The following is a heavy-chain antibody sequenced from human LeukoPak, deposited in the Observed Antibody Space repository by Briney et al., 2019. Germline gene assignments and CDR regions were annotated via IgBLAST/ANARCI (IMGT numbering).Heavy chain of an antibody. V-gene: IGHV3-23*01. Sequence: GGSLRLSCAASGFTFSKFALNWVRQAPGKGLQWVSTISVSGDDTYYADSVKGRFTMSRDNSKNTVYLQMNSLRAEDTAIYYCARVGKRYFDYWGQGTLVSVSS. D-gene: IGHD3-10*01. CDR2: ISVSGDDT. CDR3: ARVGKRYFDY. J-gene: IGHJ4*02. CDR1: GFTFSKFA.